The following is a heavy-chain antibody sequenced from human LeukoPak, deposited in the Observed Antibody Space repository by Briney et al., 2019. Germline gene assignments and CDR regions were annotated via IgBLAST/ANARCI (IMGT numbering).Heavy chain of an antibody. CDR2: ISGSGGST. CDR3: ATRENGVTIFGVVIIWDY. J-gene: IGHJ4*02. CDR1: GFTFSSYA. V-gene: IGHV3-23*01. D-gene: IGHD3-3*01. Sequence: GGSLRLSCAASGFTFSSYAMSWARQAPGKGLEWVSAISGSGGSTYYADSVKGRFTISRDNSKNTLYLQMNSLRAEDTAVYYCATRENGVTIFGVVIIWDYWGQGTLVTVS.